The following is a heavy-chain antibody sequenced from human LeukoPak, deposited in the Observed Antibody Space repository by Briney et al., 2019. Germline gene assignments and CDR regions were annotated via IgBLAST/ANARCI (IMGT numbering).Heavy chain of an antibody. V-gene: IGHV4-59*01. J-gene: IGHJ4*02. CDR2: IYYSGST. D-gene: IGHD5-12*01. CDR3: ARDGYSGYDGL. Sequence: SETLSLTCTVSGGSISTYYWSWIRQPPGKGLEWIGYIYYSGSTNYNPSLKSRVTISVDTSKNQFSLKLSSVTAADTAVYYCARDGYSGYDGLWGQGTLVTVSS. CDR1: GGSISTYY.